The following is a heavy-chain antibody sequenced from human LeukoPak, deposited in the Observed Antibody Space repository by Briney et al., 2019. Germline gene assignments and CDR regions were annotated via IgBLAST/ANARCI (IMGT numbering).Heavy chain of an antibody. V-gene: IGHV1-2*02. D-gene: IGHD2-2*01. J-gene: IGHJ5*02. CDR1: GYTLNGYY. CDR3: ARGDVLLPAAQSWFGP. Sequence: ASVKVSCKASGYTLNGYYMHWVRQAPGQGLEWMGWINPNSGGTNYAQKFQGRVTMTRDTSISTVYMDLSRLRFDDTAVYYCARGDVLLPAAQSWFGPWGQGTLVTVSS. CDR2: INPNSGGT.